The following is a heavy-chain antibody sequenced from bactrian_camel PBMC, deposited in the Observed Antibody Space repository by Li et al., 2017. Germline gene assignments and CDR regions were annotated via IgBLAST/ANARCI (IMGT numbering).Heavy chain of an antibody. Sequence: HVQLVESGGGSVQAGGSLRLSCAASGYTYNRNCMAWFRQAPGKEREGVARIATGSGNTYYADSVKGRFAISRDNAKNTVYLQMNFLQPEDTAVYFCAADRVWRIIAGNIKAGVGCHNRRDEYNYWGQGTQVTVS. CDR2: IATGSGNT. CDR3: AADRVWRIIAGNIKAGVGCHNRRDEYNY. J-gene: IGHJ4*01. D-gene: IGHD6*01. CDR1: GYTYNRNC. V-gene: IGHV3S1*01.